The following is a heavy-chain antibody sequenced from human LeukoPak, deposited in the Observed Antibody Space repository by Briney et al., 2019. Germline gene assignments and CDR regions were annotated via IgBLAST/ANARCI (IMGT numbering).Heavy chain of an antibody. V-gene: IGHV1-69*10. CDR3: ARQSPEYSSSSVDY. CDR1: GGTFSSYA. CDR2: IIPILGIA. J-gene: IGHJ4*02. D-gene: IGHD6-6*01. Sequence: VASVNVSCKASGGTFSSYAMSWVRQAPGQGLEWMGGIIPILGIANYAQKFQGRVTITADKSTSTAYMELSSLRSEDTAVYYCARQSPEYSSSSVDYWGQGTLVTVSS.